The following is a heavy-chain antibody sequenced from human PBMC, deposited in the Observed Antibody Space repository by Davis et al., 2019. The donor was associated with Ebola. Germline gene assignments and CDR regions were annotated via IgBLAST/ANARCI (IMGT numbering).Heavy chain of an antibody. CDR1: LCTLRSYT. J-gene: IGHJ4*02. V-gene: IGHV1-69*02. CDR3: GVGGDFWSGYYEPDIDY. Sequence: SVPVSCQASLCTLRSYTIRWVRQAPGQGLDWMGRIIPILGIANYAQKFQGRVTLTTDTSTSTAYMELRSLRSDDTAVYYCGVGGDFWSGYYEPDIDYWGQGTLVTVSS. D-gene: IGHD3-3*01. CDR2: IIPILGIA.